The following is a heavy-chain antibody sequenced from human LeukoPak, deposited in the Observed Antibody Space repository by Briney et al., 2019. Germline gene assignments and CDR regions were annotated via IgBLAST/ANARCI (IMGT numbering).Heavy chain of an antibody. CDR1: GFTFSSSA. V-gene: IGHV3-23*01. Sequence: GGSLRLSCAASGFTFSSSAMSWVRQAPGKGLEWVSAISNNGGYTYYADSVQGRFTISRDNSKSTLCLQMNSLRAEDTAVYYCAKVSNYYYYGMDVWGQGTTVTVSS. CDR2: ISNNGGYT. J-gene: IGHJ6*02. CDR3: AKVSNYYYYGMDV.